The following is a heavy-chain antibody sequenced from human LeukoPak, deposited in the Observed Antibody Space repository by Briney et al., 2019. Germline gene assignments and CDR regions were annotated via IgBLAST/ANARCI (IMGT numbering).Heavy chain of an antibody. CDR2: ISSGSSTI. Sequence: GRSLRLSCTASGIIVGDYAMNWVRQAPGKGLEWVSYISSGSSTIYYADSVKGRFTISRDNAKNSLYLQMNSLRDEDTAVYYCASDGWGSYYKYFRHWGQGTLVTVSS. CDR1: GIIVGDYA. J-gene: IGHJ1*01. V-gene: IGHV3-48*02. CDR3: ASDGWGSYYKYFRH. D-gene: IGHD3-10*01.